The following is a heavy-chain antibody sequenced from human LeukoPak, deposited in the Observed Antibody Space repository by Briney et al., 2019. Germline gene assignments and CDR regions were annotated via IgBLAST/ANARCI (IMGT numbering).Heavy chain of an antibody. J-gene: IGHJ5*02. Sequence: PGGSLRLSCAVSGFTFSSYGMSWIRQPPGKGLEWIGEVNPSGSTNYNPSLQSRVTISVDTSKNQFSLKLSAVAAADMAVYYCARGRKGIAAAGKLRRWFDPWGQGTLVTVSS. V-gene: IGHV4-34*01. CDR1: GFTFSSYG. CDR3: ARGRKGIAAAGKLRRWFDP. CDR2: VNPSGST. D-gene: IGHD6-13*01.